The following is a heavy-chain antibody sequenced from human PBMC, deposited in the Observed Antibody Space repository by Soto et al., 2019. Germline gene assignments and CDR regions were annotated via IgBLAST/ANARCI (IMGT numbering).Heavy chain of an antibody. CDR1: GGSISSGGDS. V-gene: IGHV4-30-2*01. CDR2: IYHSGST. CDR3: VGVPDY. Sequence: QLQLQESGSGLVKPSQTLSLTCAVSGGSISSGGDSWSWIRQPPGKGLDWIGYIYHSGSTYYNPYLKSRVTISVDRSKTQFALKLSAVTDADTAVYYCVGVPDYWGQGTLVTVSS. J-gene: IGHJ4*02.